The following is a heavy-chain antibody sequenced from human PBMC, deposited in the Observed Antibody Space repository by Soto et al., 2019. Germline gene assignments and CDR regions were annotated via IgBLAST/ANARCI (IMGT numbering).Heavy chain of an antibody. CDR1: GVTVSSNY. J-gene: IGHJ4*02. Sequence: PGGSLRLSCATSGVTVSSNYMSWVRQAPGKGLEWVSVIYSGGSTYYADSVKGRFTISRDNYKNTLYLQLNSLRDEDTVVYYCARHGYNYGGGYFDYWGQGT. V-gene: IGHV3-66*04. D-gene: IGHD5-18*01. CDR2: IYSGGST. CDR3: ARHGYNYGGGYFDY.